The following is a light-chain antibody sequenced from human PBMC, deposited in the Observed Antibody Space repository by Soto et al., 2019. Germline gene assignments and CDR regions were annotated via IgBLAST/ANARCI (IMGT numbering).Light chain of an antibody. J-gene: IGLJ3*02. CDR2: DVD. CDR3: CSAAVGFTRM. V-gene: IGLV2-11*01. CDR1: RSDVGGYRF. Sequence: QSALTQPRSVSGSPGQSVTISCTGARSDVGGYRFVSWYQQHPAKAPKLMIYDVDKRPSGVPDRFSGSKSGNTASLTIAGRQDEDDADDYCCSAAVGFTRMFGGGTQLTVL.